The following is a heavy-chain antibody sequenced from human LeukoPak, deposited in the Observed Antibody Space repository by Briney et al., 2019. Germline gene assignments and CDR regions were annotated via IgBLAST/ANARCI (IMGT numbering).Heavy chain of an antibody. V-gene: IGHV1-18*01. CDR1: GYTFTSYG. CDR3: ARDRNPYYDFWSGYHCGYFDY. Sequence: ASVKVSCKASGYTFTSYGISWVRQAPGQGLEWMGWISAYNGNTNYAQKLQGRVTMTTDTSTSTAYMELRSLRSDDTAVYYCARDRNPYYDFWSGYHCGYFDYWGQGTLVTVSS. CDR2: ISAYNGNT. D-gene: IGHD3-3*01. J-gene: IGHJ4*02.